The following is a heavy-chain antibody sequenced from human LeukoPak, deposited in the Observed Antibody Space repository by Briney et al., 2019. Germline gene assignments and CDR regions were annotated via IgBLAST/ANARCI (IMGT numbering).Heavy chain of an antibody. Sequence: NSSETLSLTCTVSGGSISSGDYYWSWIRQPPGKGLEWIGYIYYSGSTYYNPSLKSRVTISVDTSKNQFSLKLSSVTAADTAVYYCARGAYYGSGRLGDYWGQGTLVTVSS. V-gene: IGHV4-30-4*01. CDR3: ARGAYYGSGRLGDY. J-gene: IGHJ4*02. CDR2: IYYSGST. D-gene: IGHD3-10*01. CDR1: GGSISSGDYY.